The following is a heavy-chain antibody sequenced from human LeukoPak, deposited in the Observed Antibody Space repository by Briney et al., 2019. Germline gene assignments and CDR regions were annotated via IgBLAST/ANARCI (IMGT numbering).Heavy chain of an antibody. D-gene: IGHD3-10*01. J-gene: IGHJ4*02. CDR1: GGSISSGDYY. Sequence: SQTLSLTCTVSGGSISSGDYYWSWIRQPPGKGLEWIVYIYYSGSTYYNPSPKSRVTISVDTSKNQFSLKLSSVTAADTAVYYCARTITMVRGVTSSFDYWGQGTLVTVSS. CDR3: ARTITMVRGVTSSFDY. V-gene: IGHV4-30-4*01. CDR2: IYYSGST.